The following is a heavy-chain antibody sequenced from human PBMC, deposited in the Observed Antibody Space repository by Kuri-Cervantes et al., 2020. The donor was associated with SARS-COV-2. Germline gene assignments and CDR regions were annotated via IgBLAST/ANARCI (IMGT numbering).Heavy chain of an antibody. CDR2: ISDGGRAK. CDR3: AGAGTGWKYPIDY. Sequence: LSLTCAASGCTFSDYYMSWIRQAPGRGLEWVSYISDGGRAKHYADSVKGRFTVSRDNAKNSLYLQMNRLRTEDTAVYFCAGAGTGWKYPIDYWGQGTLVTVSS. D-gene: IGHD3-10*01. V-gene: IGHV3-11*04. CDR1: GCTFSDYY. J-gene: IGHJ4*02.